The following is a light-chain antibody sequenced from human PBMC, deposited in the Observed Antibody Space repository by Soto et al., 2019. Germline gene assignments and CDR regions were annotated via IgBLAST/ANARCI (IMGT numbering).Light chain of an antibody. J-gene: IGLJ1*01. CDR2: EVY. CDR1: SSDVGGYNY. Sequence: QSALTQPPSASGSPGQSVTISCTGTSSDVGGYNYVSWYQLHPGKAPKLIIYEVYKRPSGVPDRFSGSKSGNTAALTVSGLQAEDEADYYCSSYVGTNSYVFGTGTKVTVL. CDR3: SSYVGTNSYV. V-gene: IGLV2-8*01.